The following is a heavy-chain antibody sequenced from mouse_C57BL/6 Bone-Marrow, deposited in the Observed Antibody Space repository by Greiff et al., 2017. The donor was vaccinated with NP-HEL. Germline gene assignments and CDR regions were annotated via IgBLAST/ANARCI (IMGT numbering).Heavy chain of an antibody. CDR3: ARNYGYFDV. J-gene: IGHJ1*03. CDR1: GYAFTNYL. CDR2: INPGSGGT. Sequence: VHLVESGAELVRPGTSVKVSCKASGYAFTNYLIEWVKQRPGQGLEWIGVINPGSGGTNYNEKFKGKATLTADKSSSTAYMQLSSLTSEDSAVYFCARNYGYFDVWGTGTTVTVSS. V-gene: IGHV1-54*01.